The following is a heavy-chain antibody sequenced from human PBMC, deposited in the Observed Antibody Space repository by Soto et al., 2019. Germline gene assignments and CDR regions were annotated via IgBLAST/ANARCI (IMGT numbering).Heavy chain of an antibody. D-gene: IGHD3-16*01. CDR1: GFTVSLKY. J-gene: IGHJ6*03. V-gene: IGHV3-49*04. Sequence: GGSLRLSCAASGFTVSLKYMSWVRQAPGKGLEWVSLINRGGTTEYAASVKGRFTISRDDSKSIAYLQMNSLKTEDTAVYYCTRDIRLGTYYYYYYMDVWGKGTTVTVSS. CDR2: INRGGTT. CDR3: TRDIRLGTYYYYYYMDV.